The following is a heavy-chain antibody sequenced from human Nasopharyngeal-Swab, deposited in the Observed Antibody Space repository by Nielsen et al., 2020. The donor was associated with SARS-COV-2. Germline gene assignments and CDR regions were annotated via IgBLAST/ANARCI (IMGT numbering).Heavy chain of an antibody. Sequence: SETLSLTCTVSGGSMSGYYWTWNRQPPGKGLEWIGEIYHSGSTNYNPSLKSRVTISVDKSKNQFSLKLSSVTAADTAVYYCARDRIAVAGYWYFDLWGRGTLVTVSS. CDR3: ARDRIAVAGYWYFDL. J-gene: IGHJ2*01. CDR2: IYHSGST. D-gene: IGHD6-19*01. CDR1: GGSMSGYY. V-gene: IGHV4-59*01.